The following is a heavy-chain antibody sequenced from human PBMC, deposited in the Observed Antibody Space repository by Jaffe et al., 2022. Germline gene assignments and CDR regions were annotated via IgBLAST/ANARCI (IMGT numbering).Heavy chain of an antibody. D-gene: IGHD2-15*01. V-gene: IGHV3-13*01. CDR2: IGTAGDT. CDR3: ARAPGYCSGGSCYTKSYWYFDL. J-gene: IGHJ2*01. Sequence: EVQLVESGGGLVQPGGSLRLSCAASGFTFSSYDMHWVRQATGKGLEWVSAIGTAGDTYYPGSVKGRFTISRENAKNSLYLQMNSLRAGDTAVYYCARAPGYCSGGSCYTKSYWYFDLWGRGTLVTVSS. CDR1: GFTFSSYD.